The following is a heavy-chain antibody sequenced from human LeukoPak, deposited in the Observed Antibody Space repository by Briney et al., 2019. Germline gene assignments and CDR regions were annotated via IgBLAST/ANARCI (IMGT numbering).Heavy chain of an antibody. CDR2: INWNGGST. D-gene: IGHD6-13*01. Sequence: GGSLRLSCAASGFTFDDYGMSWVRQAPGKGLEWVSGINWNGGSTGYADSVKGRFTISRDNAKNSLYLQMNSLRAEDTALYYCARDGDTAAAGYYFDSWGQGTLVTVSS. J-gene: IGHJ4*02. CDR3: ARDGDTAAAGYYFDS. CDR1: GFTFDDYG. V-gene: IGHV3-20*04.